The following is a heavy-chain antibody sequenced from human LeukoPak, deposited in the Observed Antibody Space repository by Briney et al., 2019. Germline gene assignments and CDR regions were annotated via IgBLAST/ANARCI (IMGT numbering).Heavy chain of an antibody. CDR2: IYSGGNT. CDR1: GFTVSSNY. CDR3: AKDLLGAFDY. D-gene: IGHD3-10*01. Sequence: GGSLRLSCAASGFTVSSNYMSWVRQAPGKGLEWVSVIYSGGNTYYADSVEGRFTISRDNSKNTLYLQMNSLRAEDTAVYYCAKDLLGAFDYWGQGTLVTVSS. J-gene: IGHJ4*02. V-gene: IGHV3-53*05.